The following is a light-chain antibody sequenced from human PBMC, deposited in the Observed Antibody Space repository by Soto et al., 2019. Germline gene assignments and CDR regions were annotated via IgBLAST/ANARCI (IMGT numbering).Light chain of an antibody. Sequence: DIQLTQSPSSLSASVGDRVTITCRASQSISGNLNWYQQKPGKAPNLLIYAASSLQSGVPSRFSGSASGTDFTLTIWSLQPEDFATYFCQQGNSFPLAFGGGTKVDIK. CDR1: QSISGN. V-gene: IGKV1-39*01. CDR2: AAS. J-gene: IGKJ4*01. CDR3: QQGNSFPLA.